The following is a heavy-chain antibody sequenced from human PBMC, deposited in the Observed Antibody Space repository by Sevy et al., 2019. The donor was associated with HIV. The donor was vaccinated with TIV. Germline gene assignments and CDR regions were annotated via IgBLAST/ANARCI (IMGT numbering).Heavy chain of an antibody. CDR3: ARDLFSGGNAVHGY. CDR1: GFTFSSYA. Sequence: GGSLRLSCAASGFTFSSYAMNWVRQAPGKGLEWVSSINDISSNIYYSDSVKGRFTISRDNAENSLYLQMNSVRAEDSAVYYCARDLFSGGNAVHGYWGQGTLVTVSS. J-gene: IGHJ4*02. V-gene: IGHV3-21*01. CDR2: INDISSNI. D-gene: IGHD2-15*01.